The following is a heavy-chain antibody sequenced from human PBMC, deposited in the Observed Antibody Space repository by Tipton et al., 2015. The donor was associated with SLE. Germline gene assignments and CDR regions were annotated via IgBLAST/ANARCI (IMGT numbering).Heavy chain of an antibody. V-gene: IGHV3-49*03. CDR3: TRGGGYCSSTSCDRGDDVFDI. Sequence: SLRLSCTASGFTFGDYAMSWFRQAPGKGLEWVGFIRSKTYGGTTEYAASVKGRFTISRDDSESIAYLEMNSLKTEDTAVYYCTRGGGYCSSTSCDRGDDVFDIWGQGTMVTVSS. CDR1: GFTFGDYA. D-gene: IGHD2-2*02. CDR2: IRSKTYGGTT. J-gene: IGHJ3*02.